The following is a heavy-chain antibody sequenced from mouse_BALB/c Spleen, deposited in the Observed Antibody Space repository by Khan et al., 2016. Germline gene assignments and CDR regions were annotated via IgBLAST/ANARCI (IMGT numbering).Heavy chain of an antibody. J-gene: IGHJ2*01. CDR2: IVPPNGNT. V-gene: IGHV14-3*02. CDR1: GFNINDSY. CDR3: ARRSRK. Sequence: VRLQQSGAELVKPGASVKLSCTASGFNINDSYMHWLKQWPEHGLEWIGRIVPPNGNTKYDPKFQGKATLTADTSSNTAYLQLSSLTSEDTALSYCARRSRKWGQGTTLTVSS.